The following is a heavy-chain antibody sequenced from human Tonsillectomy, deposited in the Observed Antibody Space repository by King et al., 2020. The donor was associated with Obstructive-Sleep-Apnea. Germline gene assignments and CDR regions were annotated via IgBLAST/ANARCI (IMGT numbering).Heavy chain of an antibody. D-gene: IGHD3-10*01. V-gene: IGHV1-69*01. CDR1: GDSFSNYA. CDR2: IIPVFGTP. Sequence: QLVQSGAEVKIPGSSVKVSCKTSGDSFSNYAISWVRQAPGQGLEWMGGIIPVFGTPNYAQMFQGRVTITADESTSTAYIEVRSLRSEDTSVYYCARDRECEYFRTSYCGMDLWGPGTTVTGSS. J-gene: IGHJ6*02. CDR3: ARDRECEYFRTSYCGMDL.